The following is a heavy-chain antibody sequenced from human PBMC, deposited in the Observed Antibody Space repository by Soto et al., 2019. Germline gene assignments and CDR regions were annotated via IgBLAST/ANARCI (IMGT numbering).Heavy chain of an antibody. CDR2: INSDGSST. V-gene: IGHV3-74*01. CDR3: YYGMDV. J-gene: IGHJ6*02. Sequence: EVQLVESGGGLVQPGGSLRLSCAASGFTFSSYWMHWVRQAPGKGLVWVSRINSDGSSTSYADSVKGRFTISRDNAKNTLYLQIRDLIAAAGTHRYYYYGMDVWGQGTTVTVSS. CDR1: GFTFSSYW. D-gene: IGHD6-13*01.